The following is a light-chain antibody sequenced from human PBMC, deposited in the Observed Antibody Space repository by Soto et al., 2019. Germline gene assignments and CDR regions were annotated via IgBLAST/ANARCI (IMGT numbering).Light chain of an antibody. CDR1: SSDVGGYNY. V-gene: IGLV2-14*01. Sequence: QSALTQPASVSGSPGQSITISCTGTSSDVGGYNYVSWYQQHPGQAPKLMIYEVSNRPSGVSNRFSGSKSGNTASRPISGLQAEDEADYYCSSYTSSSTPYVFGTGTKVTVL. CDR2: EVS. CDR3: SSYTSSSTPYV. J-gene: IGLJ1*01.